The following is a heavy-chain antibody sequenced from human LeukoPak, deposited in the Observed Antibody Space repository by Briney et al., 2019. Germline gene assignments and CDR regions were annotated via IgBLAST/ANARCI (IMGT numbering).Heavy chain of an antibody. J-gene: IGHJ4*02. V-gene: IGHV4-59*01. Sequence: PSGTLSLTCTVSGGSLSSYYWSWTRQPPGKGLEWIGYLYYSGSTNYNPSLKSRVTISVDTSKNQFSLKLSSVTAADTAVYYCARSGRNSWFYFDLWGQGTLVTVSS. D-gene: IGHD6-13*01. CDR3: ARSGRNSWFYFDL. CDR1: GGSLSSYY. CDR2: LYYSGST.